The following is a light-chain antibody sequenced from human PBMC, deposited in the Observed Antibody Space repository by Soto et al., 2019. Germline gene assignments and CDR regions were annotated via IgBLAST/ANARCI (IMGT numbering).Light chain of an antibody. J-gene: IGKJ3*01. CDR3: QKYSSVPV. Sequence: DIQMTQSPPSLSASVGDRVTITCRASQDIRNFVAWYQQKPGKAPKLLIYAASTLQSGVPTRFSGSGSGTDFALTNNSLQPEEVTTYSCQKYSSVPVFGAGTKVEIK. CDR2: AAS. CDR1: QDIRNF. V-gene: IGKV1-27*01.